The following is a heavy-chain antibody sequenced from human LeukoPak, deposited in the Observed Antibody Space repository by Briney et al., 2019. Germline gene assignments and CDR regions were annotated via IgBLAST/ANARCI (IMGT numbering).Heavy chain of an antibody. D-gene: IGHD2-15*01. CDR1: GFTFSSYG. V-gene: IGHV3-33*01. CDR3: ARDLAPIVVVVAATGWWFDP. J-gene: IGHJ5*02. Sequence: PGRSLKLSCAASGFTFSSYGMHWVRQAPGKGLEWVAVIWYDGSNKYYADSVKGRFTISRDNAKNSLYLQMNSLRAEDTAVYYCARDLAPIVVVVAATGWWFDPWGQGTLVTVSS. CDR2: IWYDGSNK.